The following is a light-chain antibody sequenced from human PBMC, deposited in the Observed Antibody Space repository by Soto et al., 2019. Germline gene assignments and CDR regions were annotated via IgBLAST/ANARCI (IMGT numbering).Light chain of an antibody. CDR3: QQTYSSSMYT. V-gene: IGKV1-39*01. CDR2: GAS. Sequence: DIPLTQSPSSLSASVGDRVTITCLASQKISGSLNWYQQRPGKAPRLLIYGASTLESGVPARFSASESGTDFTLTISSLQPEDFATYYCQQTYSSSMYTFGQGTRLE. J-gene: IGKJ2*01. CDR1: QKISGS.